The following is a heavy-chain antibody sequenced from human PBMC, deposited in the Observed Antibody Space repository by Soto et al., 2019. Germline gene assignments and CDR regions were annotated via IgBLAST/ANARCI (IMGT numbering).Heavy chain of an antibody. D-gene: IGHD2-21*02. CDR3: ARDPGGDYGSYDY. Sequence: QVQLQESGPGLVTPSQTLSLTCTVSAGSISSGGYYWSWIRQHPGKGLEWIGYIYYSGSTYYNPSLKSRVTISVDTSKNQFSLKLSSVTAADTTVYYCARDPGGDYGSYDYWGQGTLVTVSS. V-gene: IGHV4-31*03. CDR1: AGSISSGGYY. CDR2: IYYSGST. J-gene: IGHJ4*02.